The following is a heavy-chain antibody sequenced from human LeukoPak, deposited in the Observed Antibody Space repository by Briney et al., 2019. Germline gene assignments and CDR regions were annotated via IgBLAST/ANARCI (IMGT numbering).Heavy chain of an antibody. V-gene: IGHV3-7*03. D-gene: IGHD5-12*01. J-gene: IGHJ4*02. CDR3: AKDGDGYDL. Sequence: GGSLRLSCTASGFTFSRSWMSWLRQVPGKGLVWVANIKQDGSEKYYVDAVKGRFTISRDNAKNALYLQLSSLRVEDTAIYYCAKDGDGYDLWGQGTLVTVSS. CDR1: GFTFSRSW. CDR2: IKQDGSEK.